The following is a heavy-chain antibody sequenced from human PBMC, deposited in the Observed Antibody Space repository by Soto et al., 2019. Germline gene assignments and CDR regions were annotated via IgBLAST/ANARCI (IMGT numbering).Heavy chain of an antibody. D-gene: IGHD3-3*02. CDR1: GYTFTGYY. CDR3: ASISYTSLRYYGMDV. Sequence: ASVKVSCKASGYTFTGYYMHWVRQAPGQGLEWMGWINPNSGGTNYAQKFQGWVTMTRDTSISTAYMELSRLRSDDTAVYYCASISYTSLRYYGMDVWGQGAAVTVSS. V-gene: IGHV1-2*04. CDR2: INPNSGGT. J-gene: IGHJ6*02.